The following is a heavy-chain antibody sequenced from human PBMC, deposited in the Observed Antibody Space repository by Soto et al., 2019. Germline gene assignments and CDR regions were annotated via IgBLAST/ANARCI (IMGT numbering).Heavy chain of an antibody. J-gene: IGHJ6*02. CDR1: GFTFSSYG. V-gene: IGHV3-30*18. D-gene: IGHD5-18*01. Sequence: GGSLRLSCAAYGFTFSSYGMHWVRQAPGKGLEWVAVISYDGSNKYYADSVKARFTISRDNSKNTLYLQMNSLRAEDTAVYYCAKDRSGTAMHMGGKTYYYYGMDVWGQGTTVTVSS. CDR3: AKDRSGTAMHMGGKTYYYYGMDV. CDR2: ISYDGSNK.